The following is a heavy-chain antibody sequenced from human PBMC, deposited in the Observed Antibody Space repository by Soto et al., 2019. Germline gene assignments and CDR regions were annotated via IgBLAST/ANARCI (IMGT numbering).Heavy chain of an antibody. CDR1: GASISGSNW. CDR3: ARLIAAASQPFDY. V-gene: IGHV4-4*02. Sequence: SETLSLTCAVSGASISGSNWWRWVRQPPGKGLEWIGEIYHSGSTNYNPSLKSRVAISMDKSKNQFSLKLSSMTAADTAVYYCARLIAAASQPFDYWGQGTLVTVSS. J-gene: IGHJ4*02. D-gene: IGHD6-13*01. CDR2: IYHSGST.